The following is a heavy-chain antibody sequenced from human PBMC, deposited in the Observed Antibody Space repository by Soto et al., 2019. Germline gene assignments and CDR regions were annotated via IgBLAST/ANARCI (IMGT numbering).Heavy chain of an antibody. J-gene: IGHJ4*02. CDR2: ISSNGGST. D-gene: IGHD3-16*02. CDR3: ARGYDYIWGSYRYPGGFFDY. Sequence: EVQLVESGGGLVQPGGSLRLSCAASGFTFSSYAMHWVRQAPGKGLEYVSAISSNGGSTYYANSVKGRFTISRDNSKNTLYLQMGSLRAEDMAVYYCARGYDYIWGSYRYPGGFFDYWGQGTLVTVSS. V-gene: IGHV3-64*01. CDR1: GFTFSSYA.